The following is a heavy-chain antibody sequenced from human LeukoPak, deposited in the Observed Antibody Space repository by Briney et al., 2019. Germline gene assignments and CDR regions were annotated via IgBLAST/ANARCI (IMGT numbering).Heavy chain of an antibody. V-gene: IGHV4-39*01. J-gene: IGHJ4*02. D-gene: IGHD3-10*01. CDR2: IYYSGST. CDR3: ARPGDGSGSYYGY. Sequence: PSETLSLTCTVSGGSISSSSYYWGWIRQPPGKGLEWIGSIYYSGSTYDNPSLKSRVTISVDTSKNLFPRKLSSVTAADTAVYYCARPGDGSGSYYGYWGQGTLVTVSS. CDR1: GGSISSSSYY.